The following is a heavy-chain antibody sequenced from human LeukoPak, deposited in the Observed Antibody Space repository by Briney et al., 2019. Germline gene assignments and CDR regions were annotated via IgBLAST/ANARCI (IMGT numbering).Heavy chain of an antibody. CDR2: MNPNSGNT. Sequence: ASVKVSCKASGYTFTSYDINWVRQATGQGLEWMGWMNPNSGNTGYAQKFQGRVTITRNTSISTAYMELSSLRSEDTAVYYSARANYYYYYMDVWGKGTTVTVSS. CDR3: ARANYYYYYMDV. CDR1: GYTFTSYD. J-gene: IGHJ6*03. V-gene: IGHV1-8*03.